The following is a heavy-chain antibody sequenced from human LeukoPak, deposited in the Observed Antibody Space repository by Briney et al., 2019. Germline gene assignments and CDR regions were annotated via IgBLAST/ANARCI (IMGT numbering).Heavy chain of an antibody. Sequence: SETLSLTCSVSGGAIGSDGYYWNWLRQHPGKDLEWIGYIYYSGSASYNPSLKSRVTISVDTSKNQFSLRLSSVTAADTAVYYCARGSYYGFSGDSWGQGSLVTVSS. V-gene: IGHV4-31*03. CDR1: GGAIGSDGYY. J-gene: IGHJ4*02. D-gene: IGHD3-10*01. CDR2: IYYSGSA. CDR3: ARGSYYGFSGDS.